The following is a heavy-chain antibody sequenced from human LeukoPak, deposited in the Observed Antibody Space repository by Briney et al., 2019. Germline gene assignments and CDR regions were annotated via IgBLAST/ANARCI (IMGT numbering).Heavy chain of an antibody. Sequence: GGSLRLSCEATGFTFSNYGMQWVRQAPGKGLEWVALIYYDGNNKIYSDSVKDRFTISRDNSKNTLFLQMNSLRAEDSAVYYCAKSAQDYYGSGSYYYPYYDYFIDVWGKGTTVTVSS. CDR2: IYYDGNNK. CDR3: AKSAQDYYGSGSYYYPYYDYFIDV. J-gene: IGHJ6*03. D-gene: IGHD3-10*01. CDR1: GFTFSNYG. V-gene: IGHV3-33*06.